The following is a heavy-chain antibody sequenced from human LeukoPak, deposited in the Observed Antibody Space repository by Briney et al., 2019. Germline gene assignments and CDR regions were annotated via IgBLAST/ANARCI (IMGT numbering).Heavy chain of an antibody. D-gene: IGHD2-15*01. Sequence: SETLSLTCTVSGGSISSYYWSWIRQSAGKGLEWIGRIDYSGSTDYSPSLKSRVTMSVDTSKNQFSLKMTSVTAADTAEYYCASSDCSGGSCYGGFDYWGQGTLVTVSS. CDR2: IDYSGST. CDR3: ASSDCSGGSCYGGFDY. V-gene: IGHV4-4*07. J-gene: IGHJ4*02. CDR1: GGSISSYY.